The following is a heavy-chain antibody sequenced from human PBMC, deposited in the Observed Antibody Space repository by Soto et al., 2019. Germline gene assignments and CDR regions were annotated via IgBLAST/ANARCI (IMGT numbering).Heavy chain of an antibody. CDR2: IYYSGST. CDR3: ARGTGYCGGDCYWALDY. D-gene: IGHD2-21*02. Sequence: SETLSLTCTVSGGSISSGGYYWSWIRQHPGKGLEWIGYIYYSGSTYYNPSLKSRVTISVDTSKNQFSLKLSSVTAADTAVYYCARGTGYCGGDCYWALDYWGQGTLVTVS. CDR1: GGSISSGGYY. V-gene: IGHV4-31*03. J-gene: IGHJ4*02.